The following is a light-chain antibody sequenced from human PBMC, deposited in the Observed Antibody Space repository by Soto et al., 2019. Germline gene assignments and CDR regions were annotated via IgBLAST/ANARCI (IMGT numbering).Light chain of an antibody. CDR3: QSYASSLRGHVV. CDR1: SSNIGAGYD. Sequence: QSVLTQPPSVSGAPGQRVTISCTGSSSNIGAGYDVHWYQQLPGTAPKLLIYDTINRPSGVPDRFSGSKSGTSASLAITGLQAEDEADYYCQSYASSLRGHVVFGGGTKLTVL. J-gene: IGLJ2*01. CDR2: DTI. V-gene: IGLV1-40*01.